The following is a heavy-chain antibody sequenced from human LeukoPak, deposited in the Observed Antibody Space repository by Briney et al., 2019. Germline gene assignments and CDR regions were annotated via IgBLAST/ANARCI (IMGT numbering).Heavy chain of an antibody. J-gene: IGHJ6*02. Sequence: SETLSLTCAVYGASFTGYYWSWFRQPPGKGLEWIGEINHSGGTNYNPSLKSRVTISLDTSNNQFSLKMSSVTAADTAVYYCARLLPLQGGDVWGQGTTVTVSS. V-gene: IGHV4-34*01. CDR1: GASFTGYY. D-gene: IGHD2-15*01. CDR3: ARLLPLQGGDV. CDR2: INHSGGT.